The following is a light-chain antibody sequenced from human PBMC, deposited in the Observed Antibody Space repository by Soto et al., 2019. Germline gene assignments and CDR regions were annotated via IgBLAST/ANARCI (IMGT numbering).Light chain of an antibody. CDR3: SSYTSSSTRV. Sequence: QSVLTQPASVSGSPGQSITVSCTGTSSDVGGYKYVSWYQQHPGKAPKLMIYDVSNRPSGVSNRFSGSKSGNTASLTISGLQAEDEAESYCSSYTSSSTRVFGTGTKVTVL. V-gene: IGLV2-14*01. J-gene: IGLJ1*01. CDR2: DVS. CDR1: SSDVGGYKY.